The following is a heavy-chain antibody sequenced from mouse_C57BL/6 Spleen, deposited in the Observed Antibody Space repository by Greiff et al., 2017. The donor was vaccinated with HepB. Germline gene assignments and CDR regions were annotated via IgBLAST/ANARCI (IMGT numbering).Heavy chain of an antibody. CDR3: ARSHYGNYLDY. J-gene: IGHJ2*01. Sequence: EVKVEESEGGLVQPGSSMKLSCTASGFTFSDYYMAWVRQVPEKGLEWVANINYDGSSTYYLDSLKSRFIISRDNAKNILYLQMSSLKSEDTATYYCARSHYGNYLDYWGQGTTLTVSS. V-gene: IGHV5-16*01. CDR1: GFTFSDYY. CDR2: INYDGSST. D-gene: IGHD2-1*01.